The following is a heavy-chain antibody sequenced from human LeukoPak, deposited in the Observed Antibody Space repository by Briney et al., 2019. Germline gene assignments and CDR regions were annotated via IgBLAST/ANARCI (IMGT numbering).Heavy chain of an antibody. CDR1: GFTFSSYS. CDR3: ARVTVTTQDDY. V-gene: IGHV3-48*02. Sequence: GGSLRLSCAASGFTFSSYSMNWVRQAPGKGLEWVSYISSSSSTIYYADSVKGRFTISRDNAKNSLYLQVNSLRDEDTAVYYCARVTVTTQDDYWGQGTLVTVSS. D-gene: IGHD4-17*01. CDR2: ISSSSSTI. J-gene: IGHJ4*02.